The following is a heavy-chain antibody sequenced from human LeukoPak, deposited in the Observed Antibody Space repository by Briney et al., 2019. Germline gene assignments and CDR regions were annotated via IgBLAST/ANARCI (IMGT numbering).Heavy chain of an antibody. V-gene: IGHV3-21*01. J-gene: IGHJ5*02. D-gene: IGHD3-10*01. CDR3: ARGDRSGNYYGSGSP. CDR2: ISSSSSYI. CDR1: GFTFRSYS. Sequence: PGGSLRLSCAASGFTFRSYSMNWIRQAPGKGLECVSSISSSSSYIYYADSVKGRFTISRDNAKNSLYLQMNSLRAEDTAVYYCARGDRSGNYYGSGSPWGQGTLVTVSS.